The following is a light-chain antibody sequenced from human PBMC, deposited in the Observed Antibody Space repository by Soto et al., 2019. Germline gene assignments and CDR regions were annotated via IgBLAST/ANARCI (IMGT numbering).Light chain of an antibody. J-gene: IGLJ2*01. CDR2: EVT. V-gene: IGLV2-8*01. CDR3: TSYAGANTLV. Sequence: QSVLTQPPSASGSPGQSVTISCTGTYSDIGGYNYVSWYQLHPGKAPKLIIFEVTKRPSGVPDRFSGSKSANTASLTVSGLQAEDEADYYCTSYAGANTLVFGGGTKLTVL. CDR1: YSDIGGYNY.